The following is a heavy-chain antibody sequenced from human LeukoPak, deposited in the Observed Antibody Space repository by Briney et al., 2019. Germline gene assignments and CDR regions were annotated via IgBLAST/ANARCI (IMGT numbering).Heavy chain of an antibody. CDR1: GYTFTSYG. CDR3: ARISPGSYDRAYGMDV. J-gene: IGHJ6*02. CDR2: ISAYNGNT. Sequence: ASVKVSCKASGYTFTSYGISWVRQAPGQGLEWMGWISAYNGNTNYAQKLQSRVTMTTDTSTSTAYMELRSLRSDDTAVYYCARISPGSYDRAYGMDVWGQGTTVTVSS. V-gene: IGHV1-18*01. D-gene: IGHD3-10*02.